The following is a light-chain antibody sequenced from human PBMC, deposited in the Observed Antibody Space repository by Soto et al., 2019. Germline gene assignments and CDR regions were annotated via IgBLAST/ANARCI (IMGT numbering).Light chain of an antibody. V-gene: IGLV2-11*01. J-gene: IGLJ3*02. Sequence: QSALTQPRSVSGSPGQSVTISCTGTSSDVGGYKYVSWYQQHPGEAPKLIIYHVSKRPSGVPDRFSGSKSGNTASLTISGLQAEDEADYYCYTFCVFGGGTKLTVL. CDR2: HVS. CDR1: SSDVGGYKY. CDR3: YTFCV.